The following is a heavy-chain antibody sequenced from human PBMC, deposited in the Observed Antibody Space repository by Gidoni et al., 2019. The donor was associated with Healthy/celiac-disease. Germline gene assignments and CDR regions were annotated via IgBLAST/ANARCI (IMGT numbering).Heavy chain of an antibody. D-gene: IGHD3-3*01. CDR3: AKDYSVLRFLEWLSPPYFDY. J-gene: IGHJ4*02. V-gene: IGHV3-23*01. CDR2: ISGSGSST. Sequence: EVQLLESGGGLVQPGGSLRLSCAASGFTFSSYAMSWVRQAPGKGLELVSAISGSGSSTYYADSVKGRFTISRDNSKNTLYLQMNSLRAEDTAVYYCAKDYSVLRFLEWLSPPYFDYWGQGTLVTVSS. CDR1: GFTFSSYA.